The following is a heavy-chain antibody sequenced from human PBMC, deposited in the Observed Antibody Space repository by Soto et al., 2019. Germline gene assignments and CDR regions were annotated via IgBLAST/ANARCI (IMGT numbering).Heavy chain of an antibody. CDR1: GXXXXXXX. D-gene: IGHD2-15*01. CDR3: ATEYCSGGSCYSYFDY. Sequence: ASVKVSCKTSGXXXXXXXITWVRQXXGQGLEWMGWIGTYNGDTNYAQEFQGRVTMTTDTSSSTVYMELSSLRSEDTAVYYCATEYCSGGSCYSYFDYWGQGTLVTVSS. V-gene: IGHV1-18*01. CDR2: IGTYNGDT. J-gene: IGHJ4*02.